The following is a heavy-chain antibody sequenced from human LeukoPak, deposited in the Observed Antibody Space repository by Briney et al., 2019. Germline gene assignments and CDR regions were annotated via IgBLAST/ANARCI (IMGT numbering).Heavy chain of an antibody. CDR3: ARDSRNAFDI. Sequence: PSETLSLTCAVYGGSFSGYYMSWVRQAPGKGLEWVSVIYSGGSTYYADSVKGRFTISRDNSKNTLYLQMNSLRAEDTAVYYCARDSRNAFDIWGQGTMVTVSS. CDR2: IYSGGST. J-gene: IGHJ3*02. V-gene: IGHV3-66*01. CDR1: GGSFSGYY.